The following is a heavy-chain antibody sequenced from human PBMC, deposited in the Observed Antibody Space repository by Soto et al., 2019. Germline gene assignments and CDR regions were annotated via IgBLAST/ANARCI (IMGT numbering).Heavy chain of an antibody. CDR1: GGTFSSYA. J-gene: IGHJ6*02. D-gene: IGHD3-22*01. Sequence: AAVKASCKAPGGTFSSYAISWVRQAPGQGLEWMGGIIPIFGTANYAQKFQGRVTITADESTSTAYMELSSLRSEDTAVYYCARSGYYDSSGYPMDVWGQGTTVTVSS. CDR2: IIPIFGTA. V-gene: IGHV1-69*13. CDR3: ARSGYYDSSGYPMDV.